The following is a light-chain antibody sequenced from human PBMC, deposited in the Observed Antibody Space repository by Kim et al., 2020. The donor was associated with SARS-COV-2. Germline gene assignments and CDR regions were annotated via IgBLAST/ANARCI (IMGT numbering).Light chain of an antibody. CDR2: DTG. V-gene: IGLV1-51*01. J-gene: IGLJ2*01. CDR1: NSNFERNG. Sequence: GRTVTTSCPGSNSNFERNGVFWNQQFPGTATKLLIYDTGSPPSGIPHRFSTSKSGTSATRDIPGLETGDGADYYCGTWDRSLKTGVFGGGTQLTVL. CDR3: GTWDRSLKTGV.